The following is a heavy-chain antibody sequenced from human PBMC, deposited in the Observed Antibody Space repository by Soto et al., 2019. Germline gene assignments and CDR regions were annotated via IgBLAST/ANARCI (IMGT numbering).Heavy chain of an antibody. J-gene: IGHJ6*02. CDR2: VSPNGQGI. V-gene: IGHV3-23*01. CDR1: GFTLGRYG. Sequence: EVQLLESGGGLVQPGGSLRLSCAASGFTLGRYGMSWVRQAPGKGLEWVSAVSPNGQGIYYADSVRGRFTFSKDSSMNSFYLQMDSLKVDDTAVYYCATLAMAGDTVYYFNGLDVWGQGTTVTVSS. CDR3: ATLAMAGDTVYYFNGLDV. D-gene: IGHD3-3*02.